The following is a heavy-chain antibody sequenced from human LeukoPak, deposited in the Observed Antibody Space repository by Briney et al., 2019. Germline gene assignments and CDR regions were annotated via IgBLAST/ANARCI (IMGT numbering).Heavy chain of an antibody. CDR2: LSSSGTTM. CDR1: GFTFTQYS. CDR3: ARIKRERTGPPDAFDI. V-gene: IGHV3-48*01. Sequence: GGSLRLSCTASGFTFTQYSMNWVRQAPGKGLEWVSYLSSSGTTMYYADSVKGRFTMSRDSATSSLSLQMTSLRAEDTAVYYCARIKRERTGPPDAFDIWGQGTMVTVSS. J-gene: IGHJ3*02. D-gene: IGHD3/OR15-3a*01.